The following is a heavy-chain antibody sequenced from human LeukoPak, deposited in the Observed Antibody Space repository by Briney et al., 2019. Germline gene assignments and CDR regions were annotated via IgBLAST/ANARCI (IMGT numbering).Heavy chain of an antibody. J-gene: IGHJ6*02. D-gene: IGHD3-10*01. CDR1: GFTFSSYG. CDR2: IWYDGSNK. V-gene: IGHV3-33*01. CDR3: ARDREDGSGSYYYYGMDV. Sequence: GGSLRLSCAASGFTFSSYGMHWVRQAPGKGLEWVAVIWYDGSNKYYADSVKGRFTISRDNYKNTLYLQMNSLRAEDTAVYYCARDREDGSGSYYYYGMDVWGQGTTVTVSS.